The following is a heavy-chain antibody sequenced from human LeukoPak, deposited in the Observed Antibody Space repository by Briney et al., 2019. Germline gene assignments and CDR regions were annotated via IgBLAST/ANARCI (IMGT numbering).Heavy chain of an antibody. CDR2: ITSSTNYM. J-gene: IGHJ4*02. V-gene: IGHV3-21*01. CDR3: ARARRYRSSWYHDY. Sequence: GGSLRLSCAASGFTFSSFTMNWVRQAPGRGLEWVSSITSSTNYMHYADSVKGRFTISRDNAKNSLYLQMNSLRDEDTAVYYCARARRYRSSWYHDYWGQGSLVTVTS. D-gene: IGHD6-13*01. CDR1: GFTFSSFT.